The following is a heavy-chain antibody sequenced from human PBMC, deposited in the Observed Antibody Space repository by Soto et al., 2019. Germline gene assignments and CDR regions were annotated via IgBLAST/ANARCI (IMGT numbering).Heavy chain of an antibody. CDR2: ISYDGSNK. J-gene: IGHJ4*02. CDR1: GFTFSSYG. CDR3: AKERDIVVVVAPLDY. Sequence: QVQLVESGGGVVQPGRSLRLSCAASGFTFSSYGMHWVRQAPGKGLEWVAVISYDGSNKYYADSVKGRFTISRDNSKNTLYLQMNSLIAEDTAVYYCAKERDIVVVVAPLDYWAQGTLVTVSS. D-gene: IGHD2-15*01. V-gene: IGHV3-30*18.